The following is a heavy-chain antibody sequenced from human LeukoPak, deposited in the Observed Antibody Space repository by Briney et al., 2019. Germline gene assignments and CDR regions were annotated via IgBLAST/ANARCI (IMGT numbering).Heavy chain of an antibody. D-gene: IGHD6-13*01. J-gene: IGHJ4*02. CDR1: GYTFTSYY. V-gene: IGHV1-46*01. Sequence: ASVKVSCKASGYTFTSYYMHWVRQAPGQGLEWMGIINPSGGSTSYAQKFQGRVTITADKSTSTAYMELSSLRSEDTAVYYCASQATPIAAAGPIDYWGQGTLVTVSS. CDR3: ASQATPIAAAGPIDY. CDR2: INPSGGST.